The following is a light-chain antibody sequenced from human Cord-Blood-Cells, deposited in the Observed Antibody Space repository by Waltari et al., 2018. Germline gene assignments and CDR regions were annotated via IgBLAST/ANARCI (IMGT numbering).Light chain of an antibody. CDR1: QSVSSSY. Sequence: EIVLTQSPGPLSLSPVERATLSCRASQSVSSSYLAWYQQKPGQAPRLLIYGASSRATGIPDRFSGSGSGTDFTLTISRLEPEDFAVYYCQQYGSFSITFGQGTRLEIK. CDR3: QQYGSFSIT. J-gene: IGKJ5*01. V-gene: IGKV3-20*01. CDR2: GAS.